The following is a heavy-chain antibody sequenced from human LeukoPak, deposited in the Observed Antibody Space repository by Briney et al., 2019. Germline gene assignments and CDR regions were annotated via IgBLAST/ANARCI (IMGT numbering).Heavy chain of an antibody. CDR1: VFPFSIYG. J-gene: IGHJ4*02. Sequence: PGGSLRLSCAASVFPFSIYGIRWVRQAPGKGLEWVASISGGGESTYYAASVKRRYTIYRDNSQNTIYLHMNSLRAEDMAVYYCANRPGYYDSSGYYSDYWGQGTLVTVSS. CDR3: ANRPGYYDSSGYYSDY. V-gene: IGHV3-23*01. D-gene: IGHD3-22*01. CDR2: ISGGGEST.